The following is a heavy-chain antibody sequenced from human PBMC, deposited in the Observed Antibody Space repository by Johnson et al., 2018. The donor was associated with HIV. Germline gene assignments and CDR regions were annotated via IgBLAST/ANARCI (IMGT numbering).Heavy chain of an antibody. CDR1: GFAFSSFA. CDR2: ISGSGGST. CDR3: ASDLTLWKARGDAFDI. D-gene: IGHD3-10*01. V-gene: IGHV3-23*04. J-gene: IGHJ3*02. Sequence: VQLVESGGGLVQPGGSLRLSCAASGFAFSSFAVTWVRQAPGKGLEWVSAISGSGGSTYYADSVKGRFTISRDNSKNTLYLQMNSLRAEDTAVYYCASDLTLWKARGDAFDIWGQGTMVTVSS.